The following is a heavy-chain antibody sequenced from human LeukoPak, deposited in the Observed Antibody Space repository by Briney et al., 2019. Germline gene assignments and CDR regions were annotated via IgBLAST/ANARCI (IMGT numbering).Heavy chain of an antibody. CDR1: GFTFDEYD. CDR2: INWNGGST. J-gene: IGHJ4*02. D-gene: IGHD2-2*01. CDR3: ARAALGYCSSTSCYGDY. V-gene: IGHV3-20*04. Sequence: GGSLRLSCAASGFTFDEYDMSWVRQAPGKRLEWVSGINWNGGSTGYADSVKGRFTISRDNAKNSLYLQMNSLRAEDTAVYYCARAALGYCSSTSCYGDYWGQGTLVTVSS.